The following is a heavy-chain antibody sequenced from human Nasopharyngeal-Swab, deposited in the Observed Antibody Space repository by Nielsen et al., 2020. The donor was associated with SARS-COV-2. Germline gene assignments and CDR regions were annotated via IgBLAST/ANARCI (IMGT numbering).Heavy chain of an antibody. CDR1: GVSITSPY. J-gene: IGHJ5*02. Sequence: SETLSLTCTVSGVSITSPYWSWIRQPPGKGLEWIGYISHNSGTSYNPSLKSRVTMFMDTSKNQFSLRLTSVTAADTAVYYCAKEGATGWFDPCGQGTLVTVSS. V-gene: IGHV4-59*11. CDR3: AKEGATGWFDP. CDR2: ISHNSGT.